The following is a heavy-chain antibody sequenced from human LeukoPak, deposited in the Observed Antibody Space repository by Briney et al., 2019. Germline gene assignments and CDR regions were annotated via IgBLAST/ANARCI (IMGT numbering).Heavy chain of an antibody. CDR1: GGTFSSYA. V-gene: IGHV1-69*04. Sequence: SVKVSCKASGGTFSSYAISWVRQAPGQGLEWMGRIIPILGIANYAQKFQGRVTITADKSTSTAYMELSSLRSEDTAVYYCARDDLYYYDSSGSHWGQGTLVTVSS. CDR3: ARDDLYYYDSSGSH. J-gene: IGHJ1*01. D-gene: IGHD3-22*01. CDR2: IIPILGIA.